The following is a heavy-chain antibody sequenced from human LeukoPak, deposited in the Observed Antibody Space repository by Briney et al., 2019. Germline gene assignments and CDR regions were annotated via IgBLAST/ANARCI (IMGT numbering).Heavy chain of an antibody. V-gene: IGHV3-48*02. Sequence: PGGSLRLSCEASGFIFSSYIMNWVRQAPGKGLEWLSYISSSSSTFNYADSVKGRFTISRDNAKNSLYLQMSSLRDEDTAIYYCARGGGSYAVDVWGQGTTVTVSS. D-gene: IGHD3-10*01. CDR2: ISSSSSTF. CDR3: ARGGGSYAVDV. CDR1: GFIFSSYI. J-gene: IGHJ6*02.